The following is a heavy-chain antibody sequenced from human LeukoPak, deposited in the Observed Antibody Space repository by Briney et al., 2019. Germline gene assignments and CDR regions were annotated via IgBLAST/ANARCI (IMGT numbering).Heavy chain of an antibody. CDR2: IKQDGSEK. CDR3: ARGVPSGVDYFDY. J-gene: IGHJ4*02. D-gene: IGHD6-19*01. V-gene: IGHV3-7*01. CDR1: GFTFSSYW. Sequence: GESLRLSCAASGFTFSSYWMSWVRQAPGKGLEWVANIKQDGSEKYYVDSVKGRFTISRDNAKNSLFLQMSCLRAEDTAVYFCARGVPSGVDYFDYWGQGTLVTVSS.